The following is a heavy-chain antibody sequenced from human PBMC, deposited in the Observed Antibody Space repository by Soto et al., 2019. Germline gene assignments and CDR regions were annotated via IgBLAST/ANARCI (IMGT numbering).Heavy chain of an antibody. Sequence: ASVKVSCKASGNTFTNFGVTWVRQAPGQGLERMGWISAYTDDPNYAQKFQGRVTMTIDTSTSTAYLDLRSLTSDDTAVYYCARVIPGAEAWFDPWGQGTLVTVSS. V-gene: IGHV1-18*01. D-gene: IGHD2-2*01. J-gene: IGHJ5*02. CDR1: GNTFTNFG. CDR3: ARVIPGAEAWFDP. CDR2: ISAYTDDP.